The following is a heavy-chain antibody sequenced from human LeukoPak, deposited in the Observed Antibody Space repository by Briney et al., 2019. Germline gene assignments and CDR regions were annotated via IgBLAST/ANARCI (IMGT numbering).Heavy chain of an antibody. CDR1: GGSFSGYF. CDR2: INHSGST. V-gene: IGHV4-34*01. D-gene: IGHD4-17*01. CDR3: ARIYGDYDY. Sequence: PSETLSLTCAVYGGSFSGYFWIWIRQPPGKGLEWIGEINHSGSTNYNPSLKSRVTISVDTSKNQFSLKLSSVTAADTAVYYCARIYGDYDYWGQGTLVTVSS. J-gene: IGHJ4*02.